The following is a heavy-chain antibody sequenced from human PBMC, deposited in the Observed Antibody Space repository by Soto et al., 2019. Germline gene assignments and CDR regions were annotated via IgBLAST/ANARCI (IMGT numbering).Heavy chain of an antibody. CDR1: GFTFNRYS. V-gene: IGHV3-21*06. CDR2: ISSSSNFI. CDR3: ATADYGGYYRMDV. Sequence: DVQLVESGGGLVRPGGSLRLSCAASGFTFNRYSMNWVRQAPGKGLEWVSSISSSSNFIYYAASLKGRFTVSRDNARNSLNLQLDSLRSEDTAIYYCATADYGGYYRMDVWGQGTTVTVSS. J-gene: IGHJ6*02. D-gene: IGHD4-17*01.